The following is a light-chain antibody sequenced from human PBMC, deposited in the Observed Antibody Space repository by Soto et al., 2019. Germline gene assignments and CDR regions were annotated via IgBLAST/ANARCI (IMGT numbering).Light chain of an antibody. J-gene: IGKJ2*01. V-gene: IGKV3-20*01. CDR2: DAS. CDR1: QSVSSSY. Sequence: EIVLTQSPGTLSLSPGERATLSCRASQSVSSSYLAWYQQKPGQAPRLLIYDASSRATGIPDRFSGSGSGTDLTLNISRLEPEDFAVYYCQQYGSSPLYTFGQGTKLEIK. CDR3: QQYGSSPLYT.